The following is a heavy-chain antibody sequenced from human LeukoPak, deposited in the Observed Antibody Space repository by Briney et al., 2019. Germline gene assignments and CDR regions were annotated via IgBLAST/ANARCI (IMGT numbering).Heavy chain of an antibody. CDR1: GFTFSSYG. Sequence: PGGSLRLSCAASGFTFSSYGMHWVRQAPGKGLEWVTFIRYDGSNEYYADSVKGRFTISRDNSKNTLYLQMNSLRAEDTAMYYCAKDKSSSGENFDYWGQGTLVTVSS. J-gene: IGHJ4*02. D-gene: IGHD6-19*01. V-gene: IGHV3-30*02. CDR2: IRYDGSNE. CDR3: AKDKSSSGENFDY.